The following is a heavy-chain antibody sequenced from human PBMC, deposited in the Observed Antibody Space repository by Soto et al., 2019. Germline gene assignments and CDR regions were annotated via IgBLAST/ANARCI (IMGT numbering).Heavy chain of an antibody. CDR2: INSDRSST. D-gene: IGHD3-22*01. CDR1: GFSFSNVW. CDR3: AIRASYYDSSGYFDY. Sequence: GGSLRLSCAASGFSFSNVWMHWVRQAPGKGLVWVSRINSDRSSTSYADYVKGRFTISRDSAKNTLYLQMNSLRAEDTAVYYCAIRASYYDSSGYFDYWGQGTLVTVSS. J-gene: IGHJ4*02. V-gene: IGHV3-74*01.